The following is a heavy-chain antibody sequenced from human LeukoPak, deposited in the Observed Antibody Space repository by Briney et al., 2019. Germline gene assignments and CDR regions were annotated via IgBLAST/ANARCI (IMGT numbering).Heavy chain of an antibody. J-gene: IGHJ6*02. CDR2: IYHSGST. V-gene: IGHV4-38-2*02. CDR3: ATGSGGTPLYYYYGMDV. Sequence: SETLSLTCTVSGYSISSGYYWGWIRQPPGKGLEWIGSIYHSGSTYYNPSLKSRVTISVDTSKNQFSLKLSSVTAADTAVYYCATGSGGTPLYYYYGMDVWGQGTTVTVSS. D-gene: IGHD2-15*01. CDR1: GYSISSGYY.